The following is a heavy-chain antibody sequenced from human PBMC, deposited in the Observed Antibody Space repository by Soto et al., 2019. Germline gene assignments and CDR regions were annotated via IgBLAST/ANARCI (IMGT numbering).Heavy chain of an antibody. CDR1: GYTFTSYG. J-gene: IGHJ5*02. D-gene: IGHD6-13*01. CDR2: INAANGDT. CDR3: VRRHVSATGIDWFDP. Sequence: GASVKVSCKASGYTFTSYGIHWVRQAPGQRLEWMGRINAANGDTKYSPKFQGRVTITRDTSASTAYMELSSLRSEDTAVYYCVRRHVSATGIDWFDPWGQGTLVTSPQ. V-gene: IGHV1-3*01.